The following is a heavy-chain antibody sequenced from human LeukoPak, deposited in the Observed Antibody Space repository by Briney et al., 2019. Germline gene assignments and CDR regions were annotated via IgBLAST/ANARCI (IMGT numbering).Heavy chain of an antibody. CDR1: GLTISRDS. CDR3: VPGGGFAV. Sequence: PGGSLRLSCAPSGLTISRDSMHWVRQAAGKGLVWVSRIYSDGITTHYADSVKGRFTISRDDAKNTVHLLMNSLRADDTAVYYCVPGGGFAVWGQGSLVTVSS. V-gene: IGHV3-74*01. CDR2: IYSDGITT. D-gene: IGHD4-23*01. J-gene: IGHJ4*02.